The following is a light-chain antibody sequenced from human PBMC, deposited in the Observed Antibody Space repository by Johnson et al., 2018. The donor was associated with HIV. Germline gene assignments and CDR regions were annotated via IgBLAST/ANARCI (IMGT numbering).Light chain of an antibody. Sequence: QSVLTQPPSVSAAPGQKVTISCSGSSSKIGNNYVSWYQQLPGTAPKLLIYENNKRPSGIPDRFSGSKSGTSATLGITGLQTGDEADYYCGTWDSSLNVFGTGTKFTVL. J-gene: IGLJ1*01. CDR3: GTWDSSLNV. CDR2: ENN. V-gene: IGLV1-51*02. CDR1: SSKIGNNY.